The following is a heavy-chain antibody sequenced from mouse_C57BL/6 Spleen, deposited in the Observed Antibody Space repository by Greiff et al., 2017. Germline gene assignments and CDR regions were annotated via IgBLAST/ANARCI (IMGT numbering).Heavy chain of an antibody. CDR3: ARVEYYGSSFDY. D-gene: IGHD1-1*01. Sequence: QVQLQQPGAELVRPGSSVKLSCKASGYTFPSYWMHWVKQRPIQGLEWIGNIDPSDSETHYNQRFKDKATLTVAKSSSTSYMHLSSLTSEDSAVYYCARVEYYGSSFDYWGQGTTLTVSS. J-gene: IGHJ2*01. CDR1: GYTFPSYW. CDR2: IDPSDSET. V-gene: IGHV1-52*01.